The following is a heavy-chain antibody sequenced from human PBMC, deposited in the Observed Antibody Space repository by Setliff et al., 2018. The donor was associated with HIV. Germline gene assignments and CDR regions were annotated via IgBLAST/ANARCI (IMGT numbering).Heavy chain of an antibody. CDR1: GGSFGDYY. CDR2: IDHSGNI. CDR3: ARGLNYYGSGSYLPLGY. V-gene: IGHV4-34*01. J-gene: IGHJ4*02. Sequence: SETLSLTCTISGGSFGDYYWTWIRQPPGKGLEWIGEIDHSGNIKYHASLKSRVTISKDTSKNQISLKLRSVTAADTAVYYCARGLNYYGSGSYLPLGYWGQGTLVTVSS. D-gene: IGHD3-10*01.